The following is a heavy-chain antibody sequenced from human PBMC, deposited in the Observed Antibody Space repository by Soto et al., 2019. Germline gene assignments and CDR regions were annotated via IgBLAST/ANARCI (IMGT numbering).Heavy chain of an antibody. CDR3: ARAPYSGSYYDDILDY. J-gene: IGHJ4*02. D-gene: IGHD1-26*01. CDR1: GGSFSGYY. V-gene: IGHV4-34*01. Sequence: QVQLQQWGAGLLKPSETLSLTCAVYGGSFSGYYWSWIRQPPGKGLEWIGEINHSGSTNYNPSLTSRVTISVDTSKNQFSLKLSSVTAADTAVYYCARAPYSGSYYDDILDYWGQGTLVTVSS. CDR2: INHSGST.